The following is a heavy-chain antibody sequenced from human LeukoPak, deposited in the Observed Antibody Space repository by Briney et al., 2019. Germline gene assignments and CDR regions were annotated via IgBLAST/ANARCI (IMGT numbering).Heavy chain of an antibody. D-gene: IGHD4-17*01. CDR3: ALETGDYNAFDI. CDR2: IKRDGSEK. Sequence: GGSLRLSCAASGFTFSSYWMTWVRQAPGKGLEWVANIKRDGSEKHYVDSVKGRFTISRDNAKNSMFLQMNSLRAEDTAVYYCALETGDYNAFDIWGQGTMVTVSS. V-gene: IGHV3-7*03. J-gene: IGHJ3*02. CDR1: GFTFSSYW.